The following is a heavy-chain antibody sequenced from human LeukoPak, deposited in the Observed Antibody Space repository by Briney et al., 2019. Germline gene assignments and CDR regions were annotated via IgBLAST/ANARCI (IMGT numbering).Heavy chain of an antibody. V-gene: IGHV4-34*01. CDR1: GGSFSGYY. J-gene: IGHJ4*02. CDR2: INHSGST. CDR3: ARRDHYYDFWSGYYSPGYYFDY. Sequence: SETLSLTCAVYGGSFSGYYWSWIRQPPGKGLEWIGEINHSGSTNYNPSLKSRVTISVDTSKNQFSLKLSSVTAADTAVYYCARRDHYYDFWSGYYSPGYYFDYWGQGTLVTVSS. D-gene: IGHD3-3*01.